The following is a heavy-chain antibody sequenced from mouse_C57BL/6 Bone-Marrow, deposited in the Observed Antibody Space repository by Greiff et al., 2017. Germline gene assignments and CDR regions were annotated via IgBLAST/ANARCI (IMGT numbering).Heavy chain of an antibody. CDR2: IYPRSGNT. Sequence: VQRVESGAELARPGASVKLSCKASGYTFTSYGISWVKQRTGQGLEWIGEIYPRSGNTYYNEKFKGKATLTADKSSSTAYMELRSLTSEDSAVYFCARWLLRAWFAYWGQGTLVTVSA. CDR3: ARWLLRAWFAY. D-gene: IGHD2-3*01. V-gene: IGHV1-81*01. CDR1: GYTFTSYG. J-gene: IGHJ3*01.